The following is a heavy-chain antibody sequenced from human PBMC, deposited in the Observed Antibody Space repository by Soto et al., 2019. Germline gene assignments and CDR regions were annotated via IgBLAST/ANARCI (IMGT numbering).Heavy chain of an antibody. D-gene: IGHD2-2*01. Sequence: WGSLRLCCAASGFTFSSYAVHWFRQVPGKGLEWVAVISYDGANKYYADSVKDRFTISRDISKNTLYLQINSLTPEDSAIYYCARDLREYQLLHWFDPWGQGTLVTVSS. CDR2: ISYDGANK. V-gene: IGHV3-30-3*01. CDR3: ARDLREYQLLHWFDP. J-gene: IGHJ5*02. CDR1: GFTFSSYA.